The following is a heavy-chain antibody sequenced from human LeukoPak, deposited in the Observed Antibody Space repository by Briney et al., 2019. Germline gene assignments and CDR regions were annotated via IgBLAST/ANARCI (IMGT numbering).Heavy chain of an antibody. V-gene: IGHV3-48*03. CDR2: ISSSGSTI. J-gene: IGHJ3*02. Sequence: GSLRLSCAASGFTFSSYEMNWVRQAPGKGLEWVSYISSSGSTIYYADSVKGRFTISRDNAKNSLYLQMNSLRAEDTAAYYCARVGYSSSWYKADAFDIWGQGTMVTVSS. CDR3: ARVGYSSSWYKADAFDI. CDR1: GFTFSSYE. D-gene: IGHD6-13*01.